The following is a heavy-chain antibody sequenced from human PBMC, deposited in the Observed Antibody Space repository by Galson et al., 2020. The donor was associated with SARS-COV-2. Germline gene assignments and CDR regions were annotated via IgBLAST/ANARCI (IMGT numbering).Heavy chain of an antibody. V-gene: IGHV3-30*18. CDR2: ISYDGSNK. Sequence: GGSLRLSCAASGFTFSSYGMHWVRQAPGKGLERVAVISYDGSNKYYADSVKGRFTISRDNSKNTLYLQMNSLRAEDTAVYYCAKGLGNGVGDYWGQGTLVTVSS. J-gene: IGHJ4*02. D-gene: IGHD2-8*01. CDR1: GFTFSSYG. CDR3: AKGLGNGVGDY.